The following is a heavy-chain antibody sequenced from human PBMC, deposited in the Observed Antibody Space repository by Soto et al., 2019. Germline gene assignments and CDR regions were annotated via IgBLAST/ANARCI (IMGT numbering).Heavy chain of an antibody. CDR3: ARGITIFGVVYFDY. J-gene: IGHJ4*02. Sequence: SETQSLTCTVSGGSISSGTYYWSWIRQHPGKGLEWIGYIYYSGSTYYNPSLKSRVTISVDTSNNQFSLNLSSVTAADTALYYCARGITIFGVVYFDYWGQGTLVTVSS. CDR2: IYYSGST. D-gene: IGHD3-3*01. V-gene: IGHV4-31*03. CDR1: GGSISSGTYY.